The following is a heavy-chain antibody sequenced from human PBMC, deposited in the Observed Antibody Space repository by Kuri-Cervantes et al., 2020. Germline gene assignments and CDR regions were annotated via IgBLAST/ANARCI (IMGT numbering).Heavy chain of an antibody. CDR2: INHSGST. V-gene: IGHV4-34*01. D-gene: IGHD2-15*01. J-gene: IGHJ4*02. CDR1: GASISTNY. Sequence: GSLRLSCTVSGASISTNYWSWIRQPPGKGLEWIGEINHSGSTNYNPSLKSRVTISVDTSKNQFSLKLSSVTAADTAVYYCARGHCSGGSCYDYWGQGTLVTVSS. CDR3: ARGHCSGGSCYDY.